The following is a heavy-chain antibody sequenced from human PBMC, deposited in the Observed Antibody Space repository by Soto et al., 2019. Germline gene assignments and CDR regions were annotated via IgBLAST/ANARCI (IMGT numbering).Heavy chain of an antibody. J-gene: IGHJ6*02. CDR2: LGFDGGGR. V-gene: IGHV3-33*01. CDR1: GFDFSSYG. D-gene: IGHD1-26*01. Sequence: HPGGSLRLSCAASGFDFSSYGMHWVRQTPGKGLEWVAVLGFDGGGRFYADSVRGRFAISRDNSKKILYLQMDSLRVEDTALYYCAREPVGPDYAMDVWGQGTTVTAP. CDR3: AREPVGPDYAMDV.